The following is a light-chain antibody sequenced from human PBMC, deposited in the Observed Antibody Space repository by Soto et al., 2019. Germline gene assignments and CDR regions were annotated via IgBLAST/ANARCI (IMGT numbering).Light chain of an antibody. Sequence: ILMTQSPATLSVSPGERATLSCRASQSVSNNLAWYQQKPGQAPRLLIYDASTRATGIPARFSGSGSGTEFTLTINGLQSADFAVYYCQQYNNWPPWTFGQGTKVEIK. CDR1: QSVSNN. CDR2: DAS. V-gene: IGKV3-15*01. J-gene: IGKJ1*01. CDR3: QQYNNWPPWT.